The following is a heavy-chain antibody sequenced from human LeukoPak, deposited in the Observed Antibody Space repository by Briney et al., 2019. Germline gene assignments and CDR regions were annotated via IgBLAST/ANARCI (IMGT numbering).Heavy chain of an antibody. Sequence: SETLSLTCTVSGGSTSSSDYYWAWVRQPPGKGPEWSGSIYRGSTYYNASLKSRVTFSFDTSKTQFCLRLSSMTAADAAVYYCARQSITMIVVVIPHYFDYWGQGTLVTVSS. J-gene: IGHJ4*02. CDR1: GGSTSSSDYY. CDR3: ARQSITMIVVVIPHYFDY. D-gene: IGHD3-22*01. V-gene: IGHV4-39*01. CDR2: IYRGST.